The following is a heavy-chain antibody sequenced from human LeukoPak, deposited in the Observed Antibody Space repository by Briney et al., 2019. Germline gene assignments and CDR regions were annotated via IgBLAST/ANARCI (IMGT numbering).Heavy chain of an antibody. D-gene: IGHD3-22*01. CDR3: ARGGSGYPLTLGY. CDR2: IYSGGST. V-gene: IGHV3-53*04. J-gene: IGHJ4*02. Sequence: GGSLRLSCAASGFTVSSNYMSWVRQAPGKGLEWVSVIYSGGSTYYADSVKGRFTISRHNSKNTLYLQMNGLRAEDTAVYYCARGGSGYPLTLGYWGQGTLVTVSS. CDR1: GFTVSSNY.